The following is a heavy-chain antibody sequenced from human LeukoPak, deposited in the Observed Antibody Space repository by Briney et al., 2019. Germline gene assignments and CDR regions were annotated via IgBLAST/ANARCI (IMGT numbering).Heavy chain of an antibody. CDR1: GYILTSYY. D-gene: IGHD3-3*01. Sequence: ASVKVSCKASGYILTSYYMHWVRRAPGQGLEWMGVINPSGSSTTYAQKFQGRVTMTRDTSTSTVYMGVSSLRSEDMAVYYCASATDYDFWSGGYYYGMDVWGQGTTVTVSS. J-gene: IGHJ6*01. V-gene: IGHV1-46*01. CDR2: INPSGSST. CDR3: ASATDYDFWSGGYYYGMDV.